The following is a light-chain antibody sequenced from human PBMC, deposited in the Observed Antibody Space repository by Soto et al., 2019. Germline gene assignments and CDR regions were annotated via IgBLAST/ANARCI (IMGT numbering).Light chain of an antibody. CDR1: QSISSW. Sequence: DIQMTQSPSTLSASVGDRVTITCRASQSISSWLAWYQQKPGKAPKLLISQASSLESGVPSRFSGSGSEKEFTLTISGLKPDDFASYYCQQYNSYSWTLGQGTKVDIK. J-gene: IGKJ1*01. CDR2: QAS. V-gene: IGKV1-5*03. CDR3: QQYNSYSWT.